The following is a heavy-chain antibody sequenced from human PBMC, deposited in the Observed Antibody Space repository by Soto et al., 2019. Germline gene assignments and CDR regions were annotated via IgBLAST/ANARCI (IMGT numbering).Heavy chain of an antibody. Sequence: GGSLRLSCAASGFTFSSYGMHWVRQAPGKGLEWVAVISYDGSNRYYADSVKGRFTISRDNSKNTLYLQMNSLRAEDTAVYYCAKIGGLVGSWSLVDYYRMDVWGQGSTVTVSS. CDR2: ISYDGSNR. D-gene: IGHD6-13*01. J-gene: IGHJ6*02. CDR1: GFTFSSYG. CDR3: AKIGGLVGSWSLVDYYRMDV. V-gene: IGHV3-30*18.